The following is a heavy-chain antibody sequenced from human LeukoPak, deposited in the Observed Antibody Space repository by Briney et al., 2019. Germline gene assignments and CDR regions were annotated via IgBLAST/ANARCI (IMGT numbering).Heavy chain of an antibody. CDR2: ISYSGNT. D-gene: IGHD2-15*01. CDR1: GFTFSSYW. V-gene: IGHV4-39*01. CDR3: ARHCCSGPAKRVFDI. Sequence: GSLRLSCAASGFTFSSYWMSWVRQAPGKGLEWIGTISYSGNTDYNPSLRSRVTISVDTSNNQFSLRLGSVTAADTAVYHCARHCCSGPAKRVFDIWGQGTMVTVSS. J-gene: IGHJ3*02.